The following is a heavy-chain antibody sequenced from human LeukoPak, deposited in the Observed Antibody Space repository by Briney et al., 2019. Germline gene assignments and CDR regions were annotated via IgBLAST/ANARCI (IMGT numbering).Heavy chain of an antibody. CDR1: GGSISSSSYY. V-gene: IGHV4-39*07. Sequence: SETLSLTCTVSGGSISSSSYYWGWIRQPPGKGLEWIGEINHSGSTNYNPSLKSRVTISVDTSKNQFSLKLSSVTAADTAVYYCARGRDIVVVVAATRGFDYWGQGTLVTVSS. J-gene: IGHJ4*02. CDR3: ARGRDIVVVVAATRGFDY. D-gene: IGHD2-15*01. CDR2: INHSGST.